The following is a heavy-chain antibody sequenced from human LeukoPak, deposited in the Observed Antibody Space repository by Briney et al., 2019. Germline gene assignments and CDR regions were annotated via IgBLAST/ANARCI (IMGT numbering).Heavy chain of an antibody. D-gene: IGHD3-10*01. V-gene: IGHV5-51*01. CDR1: GYRFTNYW. J-gene: IGHJ4*02. CDR3: AGSIEAPGFPFDY. CDR2: IYPGDSDT. Sequence: GESLQISCKGSGYRFTNYWIGRVRQMPGKGLEWMGIIYPGDSDTSYSPSVQGQVTISADKSISTAYLQWSSLKASDTAMYYCAGSIEAPGFPFDYWGQGTLVTVSS.